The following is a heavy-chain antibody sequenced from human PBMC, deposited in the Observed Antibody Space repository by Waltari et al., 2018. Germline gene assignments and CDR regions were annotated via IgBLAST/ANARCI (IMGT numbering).Heavy chain of an antibody. Sequence: EVQLVESGGDLVQPGGSMKLSCADSGFTFSGSAVHWVRQASGKELEWVGRIRNKANSYGTAYAASVKGRFTISRDDSKNTAYLQMNSLKTEDTAVYFCTKADTSGSDIYWYFDLWGRGTLVTVSS. CDR3: TKADTSGSDIYWYFDL. CDR2: IRNKANSYGT. CDR1: GFTFSGSA. D-gene: IGHD3-10*01. V-gene: IGHV3-73*02. J-gene: IGHJ2*01.